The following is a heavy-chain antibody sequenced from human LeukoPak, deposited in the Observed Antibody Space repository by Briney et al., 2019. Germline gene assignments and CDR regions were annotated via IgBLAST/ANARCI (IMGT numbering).Heavy chain of an antibody. Sequence: SETLSLTCTVSGYSISRGYYWGWIRQPPGKGLEWIGQIYHSGNTYYNPSLKSRVTISVDTSKNQFSLKLSSVTAADTAIYYCARRTTYIGWRPSEPPSCFDYWGQGTLVTVSS. V-gene: IGHV4-38-2*02. J-gene: IGHJ4*02. CDR1: GYSISRGYY. D-gene: IGHD2-21*02. CDR3: ARRTTYIGWRPSEPPSCFDY. CDR2: IYHSGNT.